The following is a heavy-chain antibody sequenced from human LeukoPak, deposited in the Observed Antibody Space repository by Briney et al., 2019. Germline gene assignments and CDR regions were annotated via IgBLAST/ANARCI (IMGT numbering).Heavy chain of an antibody. J-gene: IGHJ6*03. CDR1: GGTFSSYA. D-gene: IGHD2-8*01. CDR3: ARGETPGYATHYYYYYMDV. V-gene: IGHV1-69*13. CDR2: IIPIFGTA. Sequence: SVKVSCKASGGTFSSYAISWVRQAPGQGLEWMGGIIPIFGTANYAQKFQGRVTITADESTSTAYMELSSLRSEDTAVYYCARGETPGYATHYYYYYMDVWGKGTTVTVSS.